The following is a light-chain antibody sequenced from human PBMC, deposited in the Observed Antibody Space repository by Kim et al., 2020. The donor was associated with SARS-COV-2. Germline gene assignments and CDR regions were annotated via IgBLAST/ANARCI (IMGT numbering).Light chain of an antibody. V-gene: IGLV2-8*01. J-gene: IGLJ2*01. CDR3: FSYAGSGNLV. CDR2: EVT. CDR1: SGDIGAYNY. Sequence: QSALTQPPSASGSPGQSVTISCTGTSGDIGAYNYVSWYQQHPGKAPKVMIYEVTKRPSGVPDHFSGSKTGNTASLTVSGLQAEDDADYYCFSYAGSGNLVFGGGTKLTVL.